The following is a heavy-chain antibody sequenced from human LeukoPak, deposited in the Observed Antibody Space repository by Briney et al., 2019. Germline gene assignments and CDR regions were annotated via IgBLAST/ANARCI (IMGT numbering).Heavy chain of an antibody. CDR2: VNEGGENT. CDR1: GFTFSRYG. V-gene: IGHV3-23*01. CDR3: ATDTGAFHFAY. D-gene: IGHD2-8*02. Sequence: PGGSLRLSCAASGFTFSRYGMTWVRQAPGRGLEWVSTVNEGGENTHYADSVKGRFTISRDNAKNTLSLQMDSLRGEDSAMYYCATDTGAFHFAYWGQGTLVTVSS. J-gene: IGHJ4*02.